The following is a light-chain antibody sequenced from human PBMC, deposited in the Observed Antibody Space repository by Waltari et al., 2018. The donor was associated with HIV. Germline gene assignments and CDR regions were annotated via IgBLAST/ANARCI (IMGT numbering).Light chain of an antibody. J-gene: IGLJ3*02. CDR3: LLSYSGAREV. Sequence: QAVVTQEPSLTVSPGGTVTLTCGSSTGAVTSGHYPYWFQQKPGQAPRTLIYDTSNKNSWAPDRFSGSLLGGKAALTISGAQPEDEAEYYCLLSYSGAREVFGGGTKLTVL. CDR1: TGAVTSGHY. V-gene: IGLV7-46*01. CDR2: DTS.